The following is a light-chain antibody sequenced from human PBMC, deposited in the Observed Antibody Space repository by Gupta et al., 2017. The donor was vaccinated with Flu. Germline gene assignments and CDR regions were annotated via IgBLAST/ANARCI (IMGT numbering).Light chain of an antibody. CDR2: EVT. CDR3: CSFGGINKRGV. J-gene: IGLJ2*01. V-gene: IGLV2-8*01. CDR1: SSDIGAYNY. Sequence: QSALTQPPSASGSPGQSVTISCTGTSSDIGAYNYVSWYQQHPGKAPKLIIYEVTKRPSGVSDRFSGYKSGNTASLTVSGLQAEDEADYYCCSFGGINKRGVFGGGTKLTVL.